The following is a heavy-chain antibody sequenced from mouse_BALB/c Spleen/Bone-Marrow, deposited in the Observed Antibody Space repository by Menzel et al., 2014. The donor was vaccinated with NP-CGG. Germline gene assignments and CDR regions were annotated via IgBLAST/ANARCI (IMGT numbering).Heavy chain of an antibody. CDR1: GYTYTDYV. J-gene: IGHJ4*01. CDR2: TDPGRGSS. V-gene: IGHV1-77*01. CDR3: ARDGNYAVLDY. Sequence: VKLMESGPELVKPGASVKMSCKASGYTYTDYVISWVKRRTGQGLEWIGETDPGRGSSFYNEKFKAKATLTADKSANTAYMQLSSLTSEDSAVYFCARDGNYAVLDYWSQGTSVTVSS. D-gene: IGHD2-1*01.